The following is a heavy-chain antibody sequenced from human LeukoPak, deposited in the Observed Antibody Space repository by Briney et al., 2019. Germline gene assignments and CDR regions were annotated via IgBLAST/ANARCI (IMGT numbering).Heavy chain of an antibody. CDR2: INPNSGGT. J-gene: IGHJ5*02. V-gene: IGHV1-2*02. CDR1: GYTFTGYY. CDR3: ARAVMVRGVIQEYLSWFDP. Sequence: ASVKVSCKASGYTFTGYYMHWVRQAPGQGREWMGWINPNSGGTNYAQKFQGRVTMTRDTSISTAYMELSRLRSDDTAVYYYARAVMVRGVIQEYLSWFDPWGQGTLVTISS. D-gene: IGHD3-10*01.